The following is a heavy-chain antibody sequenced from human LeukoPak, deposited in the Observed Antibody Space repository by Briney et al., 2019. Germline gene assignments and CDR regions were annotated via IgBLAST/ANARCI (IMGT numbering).Heavy chain of an antibody. CDR3: AKDYGGTYSLDF. CDR1: GFTFSIYA. D-gene: IGHD1-26*01. J-gene: IGHJ4*02. Sequence: GGSLRLSCAASGFTFSIYAMNWVRQAPGKGLEWVSSITQSGGTTFYADSVKGRFTISRDNSRNTLFLQMNSLRAEDTAIYYCAKDYGGTYSLDFWGQGTLVTVSS. CDR2: ITQSGGTT. V-gene: IGHV3-23*01.